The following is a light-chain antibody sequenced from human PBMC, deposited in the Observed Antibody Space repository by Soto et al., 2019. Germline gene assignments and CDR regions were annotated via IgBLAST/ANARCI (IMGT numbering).Light chain of an antibody. V-gene: IGKV2-28*01. CDR3: MQTLQTPFT. CDR1: QSLLHSDGYKY. Sequence: IVMTQSPVSLPVTPGEPASISCKSSQSLLHSDGYKYLDWYVQKAGQSPQLLIYLGSHRASGVPDRISGSGSGTDFTLKISKVEADDVGVYYCMQTLQTPFTFGPG. CDR2: LGS. J-gene: IGKJ3*01.